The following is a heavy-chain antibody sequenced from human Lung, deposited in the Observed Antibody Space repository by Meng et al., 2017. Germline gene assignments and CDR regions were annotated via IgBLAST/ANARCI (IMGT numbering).Heavy chain of an antibody. V-gene: IGHV1-2*06. CDR3: VRDEDISSAGKLFGDY. Sequence: QVQVVQSGDEVKKPGVSVKVSCKPSGYNFPDYWLHWVRRAPGQGLEWMGRIDPKSGDTHYAQRFQGRVTMTGDTSISTAYMELSGLRSDDTAMYYCVRDEDISSAGKLFGDYWGQGTLVTVSS. CDR2: IDPKSGDT. D-gene: IGHD6-13*01. CDR1: GYNFPDYW. J-gene: IGHJ4*02.